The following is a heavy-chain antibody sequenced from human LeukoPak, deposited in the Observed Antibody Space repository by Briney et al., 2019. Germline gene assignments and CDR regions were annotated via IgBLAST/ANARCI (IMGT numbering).Heavy chain of an antibody. CDR3: ARLVGANWFDP. Sequence: ASVKVSCKASGDTFSSYAISWVRQAPGQGLEWMGGIIPICGTANYAQKFQGRVTITTDESMSTAYIEPSRLRSEDTAVCYCARLVGANWFDPWGQGTLVTVSS. J-gene: IGHJ5*02. V-gene: IGHV1-69*05. D-gene: IGHD2-15*01. CDR2: IIPICGTA. CDR1: GDTFSSYA.